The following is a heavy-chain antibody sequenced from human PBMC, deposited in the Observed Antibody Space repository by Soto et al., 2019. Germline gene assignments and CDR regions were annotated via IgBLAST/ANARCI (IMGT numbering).Heavy chain of an antibody. CDR1: GGSINNYY. Sequence: PSETLSLTCYVSGGSINNYYWSWVRQPPGKGLEWIGYIYYSGTHNYNPSLESRLTISVDTSKNQFSLSWSSVTAADTAVYYCARVQMATLYFDHWGQGTLVTVSS. D-gene: IGHD5-12*01. J-gene: IGHJ4*02. CDR3: ARVQMATLYFDH. V-gene: IGHV4-59*01. CDR2: IYYSGTH.